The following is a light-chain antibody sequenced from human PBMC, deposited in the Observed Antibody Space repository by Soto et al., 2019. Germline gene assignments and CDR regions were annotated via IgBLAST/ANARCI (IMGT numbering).Light chain of an antibody. CDR2: AAS. J-gene: IGKJ5*01. V-gene: IGKV1-9*01. CDR1: QCSSSY. CDR3: QQLNSYLGGT. Sequence: DIQLTHSPSFLSASVGDRFAITLLWSQCSSSYLAWYQQKPGKAPKLLIYAASTLQSGVPSRFSGSGSGTEFTLTISSLQPEDFAAYYCQQLNSYLGGTFGQGTRVDI.